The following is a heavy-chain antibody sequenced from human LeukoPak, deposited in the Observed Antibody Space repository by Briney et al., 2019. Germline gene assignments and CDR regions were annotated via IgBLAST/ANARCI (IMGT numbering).Heavy chain of an antibody. J-gene: IGHJ4*02. CDR2: ISSSSSTI. CDR1: GFTFSSYS. V-gene: IGHV3-48*01. D-gene: IGHD3-22*01. Sequence: GGSLRLSCAASGFTFSSYSMNWVRQAPGKGLEWVSYISSSSSTIYYADSVKGRFTISRDNAKNSLYLQMNSLRAEDTAVYYCATTTMMGDFDYWGQGTLVTVSS. CDR3: ATTTMMGDFDY.